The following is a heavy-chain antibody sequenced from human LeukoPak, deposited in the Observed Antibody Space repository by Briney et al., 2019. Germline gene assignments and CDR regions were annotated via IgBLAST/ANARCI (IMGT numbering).Heavy chain of an antibody. V-gene: IGHV1-69*04. Sequence: AASVKVSCKASGGTXSXYAIRWVRQAPGXXXXXMGRIIPILGIANYAQKFQGRVTITADKSTSTAYMELSSLRSEDTAVYYCARARTYCGGDCLAQPDDAFDIWGQGTMVTVSS. CDR3: ARARTYCGGDCLAQPDDAFDI. CDR2: IIPILGIA. CDR1: GGTXSXYA. J-gene: IGHJ3*02. D-gene: IGHD2-21*02.